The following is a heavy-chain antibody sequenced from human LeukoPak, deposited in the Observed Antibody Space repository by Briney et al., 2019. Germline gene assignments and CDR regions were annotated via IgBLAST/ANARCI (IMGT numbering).Heavy chain of an antibody. CDR2: INPSGGST. D-gene: IGHD2-2*01. CDR1: GYTFTSYY. J-gene: IGHJ4*02. Sequence: ASVKVSRKASGYTFTSYYMHWVRQAPGQGLDWMGIINPSGGSTSYAQKFQGRVTMTRDTSTSTVCMELSSLRSEDTAVYYCARPPGPSWPAYWGQGTLVTVSS. CDR3: ARPPGPSWPAY. V-gene: IGHV1-46*01.